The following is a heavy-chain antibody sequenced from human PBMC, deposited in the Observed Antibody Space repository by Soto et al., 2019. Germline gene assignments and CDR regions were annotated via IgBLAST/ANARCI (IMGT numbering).Heavy chain of an antibody. D-gene: IGHD3-22*01. V-gene: IGHV1-18*01. CDR2: ISAYNGNT. Sequence: ASVKVSCKASGYTFTSYGISWVRQAPGQGLEWMGWISAYNGNTNYAQKLQGRVTMTTDTSTSTAYMELRSLRSDDTAVYYCARGSSGYSHYYYYYGMDVWGQGTTVTVSS. CDR3: ARGSSGYSHYYYYYGMDV. J-gene: IGHJ6*02. CDR1: GYTFTSYG.